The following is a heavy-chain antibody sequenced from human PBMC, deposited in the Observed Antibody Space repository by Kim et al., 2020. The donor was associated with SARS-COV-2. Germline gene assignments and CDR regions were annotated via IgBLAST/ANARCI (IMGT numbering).Heavy chain of an antibody. J-gene: IGHJ4*02. Sequence: ASVKVSCKASGYTFTSYGISWVRQAPGQGLEWMGWISAYNGNTNYAQKLQGRVTMTTDTSTSTAYMELRSLRSDDTAVYYCARVREGAAAGPGPSYFDYWGQGTLVTVSS. CDR1: GYTFTSYG. CDR2: ISAYNGNT. V-gene: IGHV1-18*04. CDR3: ARVREGAAAGPGPSYFDY. D-gene: IGHD6-13*01.